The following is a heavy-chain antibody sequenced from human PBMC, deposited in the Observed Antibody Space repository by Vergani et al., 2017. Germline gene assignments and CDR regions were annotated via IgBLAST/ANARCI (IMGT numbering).Heavy chain of an antibody. D-gene: IGHD6-13*01. CDR3: ARDEGDSSSWLTPPDFGFDY. CDR2: ISISSSYI. Sequence: EVQLVESGGGLVKPGGSLRLSCAASGFTFSSYSMNWVRQAPGKGLEWVSSISISSSYIYYADSVKGRFTIYRDNAKNSLYLQMNSLRAEDTAVYYCARDEGDSSSWLTPPDFGFDYWGQGTLVTVSS. V-gene: IGHV3-21*01. J-gene: IGHJ4*02. CDR1: GFTFSSYS.